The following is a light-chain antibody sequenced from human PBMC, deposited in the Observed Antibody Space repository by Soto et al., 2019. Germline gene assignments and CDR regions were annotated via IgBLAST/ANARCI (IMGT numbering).Light chain of an antibody. V-gene: IGLV2-11*01. Sequence: QSVLTQPRSVSGSPGQSVTISCTGTSRNVGGYDYVAWYQQHAGKAPRLMIYDVIKRPSGVPDRFSASKSGNTASLTISGLQAEDEADYYCCSYEGGHTYAFGSGTKLTVL. CDR2: DVI. J-gene: IGLJ1*01. CDR1: SRNVGGYDY. CDR3: CSYEGGHTYA.